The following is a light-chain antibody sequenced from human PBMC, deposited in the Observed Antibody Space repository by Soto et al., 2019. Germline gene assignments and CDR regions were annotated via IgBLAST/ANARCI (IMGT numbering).Light chain of an antibody. CDR3: QQLNSYPPWT. CDR2: AAS. J-gene: IGKJ1*01. CDR1: QGISSY. Sequence: DIQLTQSPSFLSASVGDRVTITCRASQGISSYLAWYQQKPGKAPKLLIYAASTLQSGVPSRFSGSASGTEVTLTISSLQPEDFATYDCQQLNSYPPWTFGQGTKVEIK. V-gene: IGKV1-9*01.